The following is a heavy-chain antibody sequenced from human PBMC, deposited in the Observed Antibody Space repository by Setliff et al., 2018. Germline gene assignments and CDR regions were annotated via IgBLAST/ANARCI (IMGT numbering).Heavy chain of an antibody. Sequence: QAGGSLRLSCAASGFTFSGSAMHWVRQASGEGLEWVGRIRSKADNYATAYAASVRGRFTISRDDSKNTAYLQMNSLKTEDTAVYYCILIGSSADAFDIWGQGTMVTVSS. D-gene: IGHD6-19*01. CDR1: GFTFSGSA. J-gene: IGHJ3*02. CDR3: ILIGSSADAFDI. CDR2: IRSKADNYAT. V-gene: IGHV3-73*01.